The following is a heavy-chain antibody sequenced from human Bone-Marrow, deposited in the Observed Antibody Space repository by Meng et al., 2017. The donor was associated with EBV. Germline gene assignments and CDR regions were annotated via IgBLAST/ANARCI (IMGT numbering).Heavy chain of an antibody. V-gene: IGHV4-4*02. CDR1: GGSISSSNC. D-gene: IGHD3-10*01. CDR2: IDHSGST. CDR3: ARDISGTIDY. J-gene: IGHJ4*02. Sequence: VEMQEAGPGRVKPSGTLSLTCCVSGGSISSSNCWSWVRQPPGKGLEWIGEIDHSGSTNYNPSLQSRVTISIEKSKNQFSLKLSSVTAADTAVYYCARDISGTIDYWGQGTLVTVSS.